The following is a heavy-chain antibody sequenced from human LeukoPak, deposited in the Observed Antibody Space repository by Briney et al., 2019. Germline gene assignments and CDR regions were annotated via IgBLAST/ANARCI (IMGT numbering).Heavy chain of an antibody. Sequence: GGSLRLSWAPSGFTFTSFAMSWFRQAPGRGLGWVSAISGSGGSTYYADSVKGRFTISRDNSKNTLYLQMNSLRAEDTAVYYCAKNKDWNDEELDYWGQGTLVTVSS. J-gene: IGHJ4*02. V-gene: IGHV3-23*01. CDR3: AKNKDWNDEELDY. CDR2: ISGSGGST. CDR1: GFTFTSFA. D-gene: IGHD1-1*01.